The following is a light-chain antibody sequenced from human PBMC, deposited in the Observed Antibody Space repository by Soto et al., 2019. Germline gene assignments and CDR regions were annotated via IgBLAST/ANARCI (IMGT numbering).Light chain of an antibody. V-gene: IGKV3-20*01. CDR3: LQFNTFPWT. CDR1: QSVTSRF. CDR2: GAS. J-gene: IGKJ1*01. Sequence: EIVLTQSPGTLSVSPGERVTLSCRASQSVTSRFFAWYQQKPGQAPRLLMYGASSRATGIPDRFSGSGSGTEFTLTIGSLQPDDFATYYCLQFNTFPWTFGQGTKVDIK.